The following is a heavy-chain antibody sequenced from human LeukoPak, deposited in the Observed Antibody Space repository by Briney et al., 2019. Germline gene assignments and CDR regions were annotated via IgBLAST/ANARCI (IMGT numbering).Heavy chain of an antibody. Sequence: SETLSLTCTVSGGSISSYYWSWIRQPPGKGLEWIGYIYYSGSTNYSPSLKSRVTISVDTSKNQFSLKPSSVTAADTAVYYCARAGLTGRYNWFDPWGQGTLVTVSS. CDR2: IYYSGST. V-gene: IGHV4-59*01. CDR1: GGSISSYY. J-gene: IGHJ5*02. CDR3: ARAGLTGRYNWFDP. D-gene: IGHD1-20*01.